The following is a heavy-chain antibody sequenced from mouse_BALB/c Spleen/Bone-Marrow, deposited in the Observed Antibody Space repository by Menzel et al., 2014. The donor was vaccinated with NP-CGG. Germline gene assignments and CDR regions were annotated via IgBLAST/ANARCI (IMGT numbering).Heavy chain of an antibody. J-gene: IGHJ2*01. D-gene: IGHD1-1*01. Sequence: EVQGVESGGGSVQPGGSRKLSCAASGFTFSSFGMHWVRQAPEKGLEWVAYISSGSSTIYYADTVKGRFTISRDNPKNTLFLQMTSLRSEDTAMYYCARSYYGSSYYFDYWGQGTTLTVSS. V-gene: IGHV5-17*02. CDR3: ARSYYGSSYYFDY. CDR2: ISSGSSTI. CDR1: GFTFSSFG.